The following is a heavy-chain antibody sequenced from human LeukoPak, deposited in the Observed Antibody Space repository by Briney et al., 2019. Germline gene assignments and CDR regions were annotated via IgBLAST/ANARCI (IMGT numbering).Heavy chain of an antibody. CDR1: GYTSTGYY. CDR3: ARDKRVGVAGSGAHDAFDI. D-gene: IGHD3-10*01. Sequence: VASVKVSCKASGYTSTGYYMHWVQQAPGQGLEWMGWINPNSGGTNYAQKFQGRVTMTRDTSISTAYMELSRLRSDDTAVYYCARDKRVGVAGSGAHDAFDIWGQGTMVTVSS. J-gene: IGHJ3*02. V-gene: IGHV1-2*03. CDR2: INPNSGGT.